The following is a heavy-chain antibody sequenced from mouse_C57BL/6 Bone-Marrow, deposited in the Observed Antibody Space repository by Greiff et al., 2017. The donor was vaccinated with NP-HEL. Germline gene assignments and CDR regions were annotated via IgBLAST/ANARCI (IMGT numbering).Heavy chain of an antibody. J-gene: IGHJ3*01. CDR1: GYAFSSYW. CDR2: IYPGDGDT. Sequence: VQLQQSGAELVKPGASVKISCKASGYAFSSYWMNWVKQRPGKGLEWIGQIYPGDGDTNYNGKFQGKATLTADKSSSTASMQLSSLTSEDAEVYVWAEGSRQLRLPFAYWGQGTLVTVTA. CDR3: AEGSRQLRLPFAY. D-gene: IGHD3-2*02. V-gene: IGHV1-80*01.